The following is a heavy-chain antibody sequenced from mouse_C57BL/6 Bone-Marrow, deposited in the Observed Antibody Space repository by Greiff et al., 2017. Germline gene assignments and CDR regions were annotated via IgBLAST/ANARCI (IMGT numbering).Heavy chain of an antibody. CDR3: ARDCGSSYWYFDV. CDR2: INYDGSST. J-gene: IGHJ1*03. Sequence: EVQLVESEGGLVQPGSSMKLSCTASGFTFSDYYMAWVRQVPEKGLEWVANINYDGSSTYYLDYLKSRFIISRDNAKNILYLQMSSLKSEDTATYYCARDCGSSYWYFDVWGTGTTVTVSS. D-gene: IGHD1-1*01. V-gene: IGHV5-16*01. CDR1: GFTFSDYY.